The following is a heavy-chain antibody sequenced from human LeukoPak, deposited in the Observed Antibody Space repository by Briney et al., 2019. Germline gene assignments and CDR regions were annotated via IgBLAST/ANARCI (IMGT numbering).Heavy chain of an antibody. J-gene: IGHJ3*01. Sequence: PGGSLRLSCAASGFTFSSHAMCWVRQAPGKGLEWVSSISSSSSYIHYADSVKGRFTISRDNAKKSVYLQMNSLRAEDTAVYYCASIDSNDAFDVWGQGTMVTVSS. V-gene: IGHV3-21*01. CDR3: ASIDSNDAFDV. CDR1: GFTFSSHA. CDR2: ISSSSSYI. D-gene: IGHD3-9*01.